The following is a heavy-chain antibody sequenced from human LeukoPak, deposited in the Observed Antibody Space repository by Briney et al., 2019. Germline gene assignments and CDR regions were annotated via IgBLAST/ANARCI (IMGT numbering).Heavy chain of an antibody. D-gene: IGHD3-22*01. CDR2: IWYDGSNK. CDR1: GFPFSNYG. Sequence: GRSLRLSCEASGFPFSNYGMHWVRQAPGKGLEWVAVIWYDGSNKYYTDSVKGRFTISRDNSKNTLFLQMNSLRAEDTAVYYCAGEGYYYDSSGYSQPVDYWGQGTLVTVSS. J-gene: IGHJ4*02. V-gene: IGHV3-33*01. CDR3: AGEGYYYDSSGYSQPVDY.